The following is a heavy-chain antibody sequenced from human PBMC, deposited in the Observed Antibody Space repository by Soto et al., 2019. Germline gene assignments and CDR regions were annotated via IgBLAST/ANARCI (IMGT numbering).Heavy chain of an antibody. D-gene: IGHD3-22*01. V-gene: IGHV3-30-3*01. Sequence: GGSLRLSCAASGFTFSSYAMHWVRQAPGKGLEWVAVISYDGSNKYYADSVKGRLTISRDNSKSTLYLQMNSLRAEDTAVYYCAREGATYYYDSSGSYPDYWGQGTLVTVSS. J-gene: IGHJ4*02. CDR2: ISYDGSNK. CDR1: GFTFSSYA. CDR3: AREGATYYYDSSGSYPDY.